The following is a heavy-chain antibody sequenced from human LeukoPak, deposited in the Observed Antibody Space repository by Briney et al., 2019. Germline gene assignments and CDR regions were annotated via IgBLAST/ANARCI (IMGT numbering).Heavy chain of an antibody. CDR3: ARGCIAARGGCFDP. CDR2: IIPIFGTA. D-gene: IGHD6-6*01. V-gene: IGHV1-69*13. CDR1: GGTFSSYA. Sequence: GASVKVSCKASGGTFSSYAISWVRQAPGQGLEWMGGIIPIFGTANYAQKFQGRVTITADESTSTAYMGLSSLRSEDTAVYYCARGCIAARGGCFDPWGQGTLVTVSS. J-gene: IGHJ5*02.